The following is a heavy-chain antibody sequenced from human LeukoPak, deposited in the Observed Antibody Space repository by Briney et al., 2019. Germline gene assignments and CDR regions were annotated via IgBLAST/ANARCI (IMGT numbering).Heavy chain of an antibody. J-gene: IGHJ4*02. D-gene: IGHD3-10*01. CDR3: ARESGDGSGSYYNDY. Sequence: PSETLSLTCTVSGGSIGSYYWGWIRQPPGKGLEWIGYIYYSGSTNYNPSLKSRVTISVDTSKNHFSLKLSSVTAADTAVYYCARESGDGSGSYYNDYWGQGTLVTVSS. CDR1: GGSIGSYY. V-gene: IGHV4-59*01. CDR2: IYYSGST.